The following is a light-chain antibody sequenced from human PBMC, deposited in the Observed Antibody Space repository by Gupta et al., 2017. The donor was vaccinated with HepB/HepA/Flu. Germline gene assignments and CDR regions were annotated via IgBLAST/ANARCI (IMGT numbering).Light chain of an antibody. CDR3: HQYHTIPWT. CDR1: QSVLYSSDNNNY. Sequence: DIVMTQSPASLAVSLGERATINCKSSQSVLYSSDNNNYLSWYQQKPGQPPKLLIYWASAREYGVPDRFSASGSGTDFTLTISSLQAEDVAVYYCHQYHTIPWTFGQGTKVEIK. J-gene: IGKJ1*01. V-gene: IGKV4-1*01. CDR2: WAS.